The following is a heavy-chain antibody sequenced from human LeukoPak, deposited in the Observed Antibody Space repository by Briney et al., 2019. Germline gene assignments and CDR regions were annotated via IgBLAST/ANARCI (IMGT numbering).Heavy chain of an antibody. V-gene: IGHV1-18*01. CDR3: ARAGRSYYYYYMDV. Sequence: ASVKVSCKASGYTFTSYGISWVRQAPGQGLEWMGWISAYNGNTNYAQKLQGRVTMTTDISTSTAYMELSSLGSEDTAVYYCARAGRSYYYYYMDVWGKGTTVTVSS. CDR1: GYTFTSYG. CDR2: ISAYNGNT. J-gene: IGHJ6*03.